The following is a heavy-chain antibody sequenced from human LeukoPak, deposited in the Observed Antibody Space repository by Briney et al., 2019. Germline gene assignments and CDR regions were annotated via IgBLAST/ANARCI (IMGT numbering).Heavy chain of an antibody. V-gene: IGHV3-74*01. Sequence: GGSLRLSCAASGFTYSNYWMHWVRQAPGKGLVWVSRINMDGSITSYADSVKGRFIISRDNAKSTLYLQMNSLRAESTAVYYCAREYGYNTAHFDYWGQGTLVTVSS. D-gene: IGHD5-24*01. J-gene: IGHJ4*02. CDR3: AREYGYNTAHFDY. CDR1: GFTYSNYW. CDR2: INMDGSIT.